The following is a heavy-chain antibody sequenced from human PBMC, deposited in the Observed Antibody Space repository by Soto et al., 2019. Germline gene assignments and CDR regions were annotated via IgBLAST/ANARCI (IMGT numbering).Heavy chain of an antibody. D-gene: IGHD6-25*01. Sequence: PSQTLSLTCAISGDSVSSNSAAWNWIRQSPSRGLEWLGRTYYRSKWYNDYAVSVKSRMTINPDTSKNQFSLQLNSVTPDDTAVYYCARGGIAAAANYYSYYYMDVWGKGTTVTVSS. CDR1: GDSVSSNSAA. CDR2: TYYRSKWYN. CDR3: ARGGIAAAANYYSYYYMDV. V-gene: IGHV6-1*01. J-gene: IGHJ6*03.